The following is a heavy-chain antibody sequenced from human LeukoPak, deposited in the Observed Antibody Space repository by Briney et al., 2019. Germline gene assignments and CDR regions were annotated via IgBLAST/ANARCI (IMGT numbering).Heavy chain of an antibody. CDR2: ISPDSGAS. Sequence: ASVKVSCKASGYTFSGHYIHWVRQAPGQGLEWMGWISPDSGASKYAQRFQGRVIMTRDTSISTAYMELSSLRSDDTAVYYCARGPRGYSSDYWGQGTLVTVSS. V-gene: IGHV1-2*02. D-gene: IGHD5-18*01. J-gene: IGHJ4*02. CDR3: ARGPRGYSSDY. CDR1: GYTFSGHY.